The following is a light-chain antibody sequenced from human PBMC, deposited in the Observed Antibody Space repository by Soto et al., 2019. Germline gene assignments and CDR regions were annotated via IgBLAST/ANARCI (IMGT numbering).Light chain of an antibody. CDR2: GDN. J-gene: IGLJ1*01. CDR3: QSYDISLHNYV. V-gene: IGLV1-40*01. Sequence: QSVLTQPPSVSAAPGQKVTISCSGSSSNIGNNYLSWYQQLPGAAPKLLIYGDNNRPSGVPDRFSGSKSGTSASLAITRLQAEDEADYYCQSYDISLHNYVFGTGTKLTVL. CDR1: SSNIGNNY.